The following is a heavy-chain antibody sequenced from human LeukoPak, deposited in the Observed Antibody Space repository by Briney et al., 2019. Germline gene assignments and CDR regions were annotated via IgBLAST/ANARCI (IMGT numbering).Heavy chain of an antibody. CDR3: ASPQQWLGLYYYYGMDV. CDR2: IIPIFGTA. CDR1: GGTFSSYA. V-gene: IGHV1-69*01. D-gene: IGHD6-19*01. Sequence: SVKVSCKASGGTFSSYAISWVRQAPGQGLEWMGGIIPIFGTANYAQKFQGRVTITADESTSTAYTELSSLRSEDTAVYYCASPQQWLGLYYYYGMDVWGQGTTVTVSS. J-gene: IGHJ6*02.